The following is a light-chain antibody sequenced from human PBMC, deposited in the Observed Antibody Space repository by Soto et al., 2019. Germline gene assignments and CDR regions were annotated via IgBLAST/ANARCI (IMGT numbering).Light chain of an antibody. CDR3: CSYAGSSTLYVV. CDR2: EGS. CDR1: SSDVGSYNL. V-gene: IGLV2-23*01. Sequence: QSALTQPASVSGSPGQSITISCTGTSSDVGSYNLVSWYQQHPGKAPKLMIYEGSKRPSGVSNRFSGSKSGNPASLTISGLQAEDEADYYCCSYAGSSTLYVVFGGGTKLTVL. J-gene: IGLJ2*01.